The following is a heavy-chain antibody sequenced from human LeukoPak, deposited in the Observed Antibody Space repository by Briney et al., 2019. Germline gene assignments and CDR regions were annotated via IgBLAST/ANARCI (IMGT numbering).Heavy chain of an antibody. CDR3: ARDFTAAATSAFGI. Sequence: SGTLSLTCAVSGGSISSGNWWSWVRQPPGKGLECIGEIYHSGSTNYNPSLKSRVTISVDKSKNQFSLKLSSVTAADTAVYYCARDFTAAATSAFGIWGQGTMVTVSS. J-gene: IGHJ3*02. D-gene: IGHD6-13*01. CDR1: GGSISSGNW. V-gene: IGHV4-4*02. CDR2: IYHSGST.